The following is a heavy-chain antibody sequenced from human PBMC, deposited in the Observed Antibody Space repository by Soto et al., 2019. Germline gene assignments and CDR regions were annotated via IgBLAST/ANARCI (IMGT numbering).Heavy chain of an antibody. CDR2: IRSKTNNYAT. Sequence: EVQLVESGGGLVQPGDSLTLSCAASGFTFSGSAMHWVRQASGKGLEWVGRIRSKTNNYATAYAASVKGRFTISRDDSKNTAYLQMNSLKIEDTAVYYCTRLVDYWGQGTLVTVSS. V-gene: IGHV3-73*01. CDR1: GFTFSGSA. J-gene: IGHJ4*02. CDR3: TRLVDY.